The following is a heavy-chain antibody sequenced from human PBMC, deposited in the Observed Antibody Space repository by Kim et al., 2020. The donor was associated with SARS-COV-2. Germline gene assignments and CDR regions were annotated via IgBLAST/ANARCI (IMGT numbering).Heavy chain of an antibody. D-gene: IGHD6-13*01. CDR1: GGSISSSSYY. J-gene: IGHJ3*02. Sequence: SETLSLTCTVSGGSISSSSYYWGWIRQPPGKGLEWIGSIYYSGSTYYNPSLKSRVTISVDTSKNQFSLKLSSVTAADTAVYYCARHSGYSSSSGIGAFDIWGQGTMVTVSS. CDR2: IYYSGST. CDR3: ARHSGYSSSSGIGAFDI. V-gene: IGHV4-39*01.